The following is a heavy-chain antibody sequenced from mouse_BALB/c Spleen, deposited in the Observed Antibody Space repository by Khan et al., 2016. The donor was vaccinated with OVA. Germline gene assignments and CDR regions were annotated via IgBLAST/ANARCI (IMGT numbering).Heavy chain of an antibody. CDR3: ARPSYYGNPWFTY. CDR2: ISGTGIYT. J-gene: IGHJ3*01. CDR1: GFAFSSYD. D-gene: IGHD2-10*01. V-gene: IGHV5-9*02. Sequence: VQLKESGGGLVKPGGSLNLSCAPSGFAFSSYDMSWVRQTPEKRLEWVATISGTGIYTYYPDSVKGRFTISRDYARNTLYLQMSSLRSEVTSLYYCARPSYYGNPWFTYWGQGTLVTVSA.